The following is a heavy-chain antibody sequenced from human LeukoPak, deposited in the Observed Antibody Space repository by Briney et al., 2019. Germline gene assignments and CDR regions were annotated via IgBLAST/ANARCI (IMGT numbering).Heavy chain of an antibody. CDR3: AKDYRAHPLRPNWLDP. Sequence: GGSLRLSCAASGFTVHSNYMSWVRQAPGKGLEWVAVIDRSGVTHYADSVKGRFTISRDNSKNTLYLQMNNLRAEDTGVYYCAKDYRAHPLRPNWLDPWGQGTLVIVSS. V-gene: IGHV3-53*01. D-gene: IGHD1-26*01. J-gene: IGHJ5*02. CDR1: GFTVHSNY. CDR2: IDRSGVT.